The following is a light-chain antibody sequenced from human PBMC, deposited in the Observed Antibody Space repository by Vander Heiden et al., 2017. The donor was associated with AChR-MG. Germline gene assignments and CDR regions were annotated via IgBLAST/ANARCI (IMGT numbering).Light chain of an antibody. CDR1: QLGINY. CDR2: QNL. J-gene: IGLJ2*01. V-gene: IGLV3-1*01. Sequence: SFDLTQPPSVSVSPGQTATLACPADQLGINYFCWLPPQPGQSPVQVLYQNLNRPAGSAGRFSGYKAGKTATLTISGTQAIDEDDYDCQAGDGPTVVFGGGTKLTVL. CDR3: QAGDGPTVV.